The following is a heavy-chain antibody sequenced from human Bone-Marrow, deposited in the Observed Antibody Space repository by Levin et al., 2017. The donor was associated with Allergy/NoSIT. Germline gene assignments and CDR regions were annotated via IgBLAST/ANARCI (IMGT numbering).Heavy chain of an antibody. CDR3: VRDSYYHGMDV. CDR2: IYHSGGT. V-gene: IGHV4-39*02. Sequence: SETLSLTCTVSGGSVSSNTQYWGWIRQPPGKGLEWIGSIYHSGGTYYNPSLKSRVTVSVDTSKTHFSLKLSSVTAADTAIDYCVRDSYYHGMDVWGHGTTVTVSS. J-gene: IGHJ6*02. CDR1: GGSVSSNTQY.